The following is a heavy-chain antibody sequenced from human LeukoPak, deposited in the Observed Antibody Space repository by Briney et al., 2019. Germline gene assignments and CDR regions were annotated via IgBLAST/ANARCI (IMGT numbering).Heavy chain of an antibody. D-gene: IGHD4-17*01. CDR1: GASISSYY. CDR2: IYYSGST. V-gene: IGHV4-59*01. Sequence: SETLSLTCTVSGASISSYYWSWIRQPPGKGLEWIGYIYYSGSTNYNPSLKSRVTISVDTSKNQFSLKLSSVTAADTAVYYCARSFHDYAPGNWFDPWGQGTLVTVSS. J-gene: IGHJ5*02. CDR3: ARSFHDYAPGNWFDP.